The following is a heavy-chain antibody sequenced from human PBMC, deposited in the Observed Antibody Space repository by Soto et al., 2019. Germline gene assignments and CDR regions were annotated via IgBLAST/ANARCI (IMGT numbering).Heavy chain of an antibody. V-gene: IGHV3-23*01. CDR3: AKDRVIFGVVMAPRYDY. Sequence: PGGSLRLSCAASGFTFSSYAMSWVRQAPGKGLEWVSAISGSGGSTYYADSVKGRFTISRDNSKNTLYLQMNSLRAEDTAVYYCAKDRVIFGVVMAPRYDYWGQGTLVTVSS. D-gene: IGHD3-3*01. J-gene: IGHJ4*02. CDR2: ISGSGGST. CDR1: GFTFSSYA.